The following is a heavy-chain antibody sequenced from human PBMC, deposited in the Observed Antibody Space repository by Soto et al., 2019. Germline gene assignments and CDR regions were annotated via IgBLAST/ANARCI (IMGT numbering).Heavy chain of an antibody. D-gene: IGHD1-1*01. CDR1: GFTVSSNF. Sequence: QVVESGGGLIQPGGSLRLSCAASGFTVSSNFMTWVRQAPGKGLEWVSVIYTGGSTYYTDSVKGRFTISRDNFKNTAYLHMNSLRAEDTALYYVARGGPTYWFDPWGQGTLVTVSS. J-gene: IGHJ5*02. V-gene: IGHV3-53*01. CDR2: IYTGGST. CDR3: ARGGPTYWFDP.